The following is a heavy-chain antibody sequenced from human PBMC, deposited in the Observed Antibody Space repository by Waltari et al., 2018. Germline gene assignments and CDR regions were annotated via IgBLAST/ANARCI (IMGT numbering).Heavy chain of an antibody. CDR1: GYTFTGYY. Sequence: QVQLVQSGAEVKKPGASVKVSCKASGYTFTGYYMHWVRQAPGQGLEWMGWINPNSGGTNYAQKFQGRVTITADESTSTAYMELSSLRSEDTAVYYCARGSITMVRGYYFDYWGQGTLVTVSS. J-gene: IGHJ4*02. CDR3: ARGSITMVRGYYFDY. CDR2: INPNSGGT. D-gene: IGHD3-10*01. V-gene: IGHV1-2*02.